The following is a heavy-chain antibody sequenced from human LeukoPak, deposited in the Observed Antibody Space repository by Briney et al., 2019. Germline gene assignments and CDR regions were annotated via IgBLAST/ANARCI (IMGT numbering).Heavy chain of an antibody. D-gene: IGHD3-9*01. CDR2: IYYSGST. J-gene: IGHJ4*02. Sequence: SETLSLTCAVSGGSISSYYWSWIRQPPGKGLEGTGYIYYSGSTNYNPSLKSRVTISVDTSKNQLSLKLSSVTAADTAVYYCARDGYDILTGYYFDYWGQGTLVTVSS. CDR3: ARDGYDILTGYYFDY. CDR1: GGSISSYY. V-gene: IGHV4-59*12.